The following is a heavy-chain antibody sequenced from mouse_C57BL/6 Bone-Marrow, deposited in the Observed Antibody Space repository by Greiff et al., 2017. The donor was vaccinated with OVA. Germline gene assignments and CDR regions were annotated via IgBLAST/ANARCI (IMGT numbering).Heavy chain of an antibody. D-gene: IGHD1-1*01. J-gene: IGHJ4*01. CDR1: GFSLTSYG. CDR3: ARGGTTVVVYYYAMDY. Sequence: QVQLQQSGPGLVQPSQSLSITCTVSGFSLTSYGVHWVRQSPGKGLEWLGVIWSGGSTDYNAAFISRLSISKDNSKSQVFFKMNSLQADDTAIYYCARGGTTVVVYYYAMDYWGQGTSVTVSS. V-gene: IGHV2-2*01. CDR2: IWSGGST.